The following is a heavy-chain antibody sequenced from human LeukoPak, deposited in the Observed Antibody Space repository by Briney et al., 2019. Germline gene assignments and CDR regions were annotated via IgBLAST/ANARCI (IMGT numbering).Heavy chain of an antibody. V-gene: IGHV1-3*01. CDR2: INAGNGNT. Sequence: ASVKVSCKASGYTFTSYAMHWVRQAPGQRLEWMGWINAGNGNTKYSQKFQGRATMTRDTSTSTVYMELSSLRSEDTAVYYCARDRMTRPYYFDYWGQVTLVTVSS. CDR3: ARDRMTRPYYFDY. CDR1: GYTFTSYA. J-gene: IGHJ4*02.